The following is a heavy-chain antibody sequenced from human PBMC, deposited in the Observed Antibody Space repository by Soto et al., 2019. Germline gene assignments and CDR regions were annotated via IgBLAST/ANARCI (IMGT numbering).Heavy chain of an antibody. Sequence: GGSLRLSCAASGFTFSSYAMSWVRQAPGKGLEWVSAISGSGGSTYYADSVKGRFTISRDNSKNTLYLQMNSLRAEDTAVYYCAKVVNYDFWSGYVYFQHWGQGTLVTVSS. CDR2: ISGSGGST. D-gene: IGHD3-3*01. J-gene: IGHJ1*01. CDR3: AKVVNYDFWSGYVYFQH. V-gene: IGHV3-23*01. CDR1: GFTFSSYA.